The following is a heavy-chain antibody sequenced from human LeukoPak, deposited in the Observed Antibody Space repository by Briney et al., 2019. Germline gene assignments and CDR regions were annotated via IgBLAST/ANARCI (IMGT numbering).Heavy chain of an antibody. V-gene: IGHV3-23*01. CDR3: AKDPTPYVGASAD. J-gene: IGHJ4*02. Sequence: GGSLRLSCAASGFAFSSYAMSWVRQAPGKGLEWVSTITGSGDNTYYTDSVKGRFTFSRDNSKSTLYLQMNSLRAEDTAVYYCAKDPTPYVGASADWGQGTLVTVSS. CDR2: ITGSGDNT. CDR1: GFAFSSYA. D-gene: IGHD1-26*01.